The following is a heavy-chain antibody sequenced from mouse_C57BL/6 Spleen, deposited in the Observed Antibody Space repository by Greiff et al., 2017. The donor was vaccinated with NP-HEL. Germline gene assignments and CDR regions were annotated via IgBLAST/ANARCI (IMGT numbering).Heavy chain of an antibody. Sequence: EVKLVESGGGLVKPGGSLKLSCAASGFTFSSYAMSWVRQTPEKRLEWVATISDGGSYTYYPDNVKGRFTISRDNAKNNLYLQMSHLKSEDTAMYYCARGGEDSSGYVGYAMDYWGQGTSVTVSS. CDR1: GFTFSSYA. CDR3: ARGGEDSSGYVGYAMDY. V-gene: IGHV5-4*03. CDR2: ISDGGSYT. D-gene: IGHD3-2*02. J-gene: IGHJ4*01.